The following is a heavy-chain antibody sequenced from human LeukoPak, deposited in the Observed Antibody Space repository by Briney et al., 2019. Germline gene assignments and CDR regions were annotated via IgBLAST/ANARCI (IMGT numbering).Heavy chain of an antibody. CDR3: AREGTNIVVVPAAGWFDP. CDR1: GYTFTSYY. D-gene: IGHD2-2*01. V-gene: IGHV1-46*01. J-gene: IGHJ5*02. Sequence: ASVKVSCKASGYTFTSYYMHWVRQAPGQGLEWMGIINPSGGSTSYAQKFQGRVTMTRDTSTSTVYMELSSLRSEDTAVYHCAREGTNIVVVPAAGWFDPWGQGTLVTVSS. CDR2: INPSGGST.